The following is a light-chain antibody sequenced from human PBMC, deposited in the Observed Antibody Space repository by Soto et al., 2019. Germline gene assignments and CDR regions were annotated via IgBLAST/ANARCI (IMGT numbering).Light chain of an antibody. V-gene: IGKV1-6*01. CDR3: LHDALFPYS. Sequence: AIQMTQSPSSLSASVGDTVTFTCRASQAIRNDLGWFQQRPGKPPELLIYGISILQTGVPSRFSGSGSGTDFTLTISGLQPEDFATYYCLHDALFPYSFGQGTRLEI. J-gene: IGKJ2*03. CDR1: QAIRND. CDR2: GIS.